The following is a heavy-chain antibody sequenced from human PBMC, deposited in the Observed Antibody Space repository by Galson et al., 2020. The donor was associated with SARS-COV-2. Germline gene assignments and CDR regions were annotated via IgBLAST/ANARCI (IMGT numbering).Heavy chain of an antibody. D-gene: IGHD3-9*01. J-gene: IGHJ4*02. CDR1: GASFTSGDDY. CDR3: ARATALYLGTTGYSIFDA. CDR2: IYYSGSA. Sequence: ASETLSLTCDVSGASFTSGDDYWSWIRQAPGKGLEWMGYIYYSGSAYYTPSLKSRLSISIDVSKSQFSLRLSSVTAADTAVYYCARATALYLGTTGYSIFDAWGQGRLVTVSS. V-gene: IGHV4-30-4*01.